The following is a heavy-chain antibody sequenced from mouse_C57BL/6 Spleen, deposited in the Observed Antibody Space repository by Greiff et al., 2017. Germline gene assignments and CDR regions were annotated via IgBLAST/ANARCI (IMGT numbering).Heavy chain of an antibody. CDR1: GFTFSSYA. J-gene: IGHJ1*03. CDR3: TREDYYGSSYGYFDV. V-gene: IGHV5-9-1*02. CDR2: ICSGGDYI. D-gene: IGHD1-1*01. Sequence: DVMLVESGEGLVKPGGSLKLSCAASGFTFSSYAMSWVRQTPEKRLEWVAYICSGGDYIYYADTVKGRFTISRDNARNTLYLQMSSLKSEDTAMYYCTREDYYGSSYGYFDVWGTGTTVTVSS.